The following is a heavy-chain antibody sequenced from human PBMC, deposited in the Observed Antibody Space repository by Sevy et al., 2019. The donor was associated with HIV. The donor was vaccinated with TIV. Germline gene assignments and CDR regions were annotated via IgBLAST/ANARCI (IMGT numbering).Heavy chain of an antibody. CDR1: GYTFTGYY. V-gene: IGHV1-2*02. CDR2: INPNSGGT. J-gene: IGHJ4*02. Sequence: ASVKVSCKASGYTFTGYYMHWVRQAPGLGLEWMGWINPNSGGTKYAQKFQGRVTMTRDTSISTAYMELCRLKSDDTAVYYCTRGPSGFSGSDLAYWGQGTLVTVSS. CDR3: TRGPSGFSGSDLAY. D-gene: IGHD3-22*01.